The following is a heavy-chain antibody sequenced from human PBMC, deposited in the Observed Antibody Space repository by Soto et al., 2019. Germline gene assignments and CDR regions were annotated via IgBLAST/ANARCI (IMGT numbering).Heavy chain of an antibody. D-gene: IGHD3-3*01. CDR1: GYTFTSYG. J-gene: IGHJ3*02. CDR2: ISAYNGNT. CDR3: ARAGYDFWSGLNAFDI. V-gene: IGHV1-18*01. Sequence: ASVKVSCKASGYTFTSYGISWVRQAPGQGLEWMGWISAYNGNTNYAQRLQGRVTMTTDTSTSTAYMELRSLRSDDTAVYYCARAGYDFWSGLNAFDIWGQGTMVTVSS.